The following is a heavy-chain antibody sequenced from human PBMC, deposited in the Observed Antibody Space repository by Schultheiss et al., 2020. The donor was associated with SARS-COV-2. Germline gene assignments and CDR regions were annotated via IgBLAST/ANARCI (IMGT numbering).Heavy chain of an antibody. CDR2: INHSGST. CDR1: GGSFSGYY. V-gene: IGHV4-34*01. CDR3: TRGPYVGWERLDY. J-gene: IGHJ4*02. Sequence: SETLSLTCAVYGGSFSGYYWSWIRQPPGKGLKWIGEINHSGSTYYNPSLKSRVTISVDTSKNQFSLNLNSVTAADTAVYYCTRGPYVGWERLDYWGQGTLVTVSS. D-gene: IGHD3-10*02.